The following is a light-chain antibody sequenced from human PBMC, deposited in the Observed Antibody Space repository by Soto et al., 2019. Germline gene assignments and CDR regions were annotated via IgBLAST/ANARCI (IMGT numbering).Light chain of an antibody. J-gene: IGKJ3*01. CDR1: QSLLHSNGYNY. Sequence: DIVMTQSPLSLPVTPGEPASISCRSSQSLLHSNGYNYLDWYVQKPGQSPQVLIYLGSNRASGVPDRLRGSGSGTDFILKISRVEAEDLGIYYCMQALETPFTFGPGTKVDIK. V-gene: IGKV2-28*01. CDR3: MQALETPFT. CDR2: LGS.